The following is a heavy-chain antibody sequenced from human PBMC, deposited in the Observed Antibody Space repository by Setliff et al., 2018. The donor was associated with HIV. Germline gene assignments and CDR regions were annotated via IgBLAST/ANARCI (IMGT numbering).Heavy chain of an antibody. CDR3: ARGSYYEYYYYMDV. CDR2: IYTSGST. D-gene: IGHD1-26*01. CDR1: AGSISSYY. Sequence: SETLSLTCTVSAGSISSYYWNWIRQPAGKGLEWIGRIYTSGSTNYNPSLKSRVTMSVDTSKNQFSLKLSSVTAADTAVYYCARGSYYEYYYYMDVWGKGTTVTVSS. J-gene: IGHJ6*03. V-gene: IGHV4-4*07.